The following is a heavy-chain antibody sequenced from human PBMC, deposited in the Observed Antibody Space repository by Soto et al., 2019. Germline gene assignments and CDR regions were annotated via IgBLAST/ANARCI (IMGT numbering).Heavy chain of an antibody. J-gene: IGHJ4*02. CDR1: GYTFTNYY. Sequence: QVQLVQSGAEVKKPGASVKLSCKASGYTFTNYYLHWVRQAPGQGLEWVGVINPSGGSTDYAQKFQGRVTVTSDTSTSTVYMDLSSLPSDDTAVYYCARLKAPLFWTGYSGGFDYWGQGTLVTVSS. CDR3: ARLKAPLFWTGYSGGFDY. V-gene: IGHV1-46*01. CDR2: INPSGGST. D-gene: IGHD3-3*01.